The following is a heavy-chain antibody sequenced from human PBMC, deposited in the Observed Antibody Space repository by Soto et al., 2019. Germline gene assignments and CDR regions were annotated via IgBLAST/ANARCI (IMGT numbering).Heavy chain of an antibody. Sequence: GGSLRLSCAASGFTFSSYTMSWVRQAPGKGLEWVSAISGSGGSTYYADSVKGRFTISRDNSKNTLYLQMNSLRAEDTAVYYCATYTFGGVIGEYYFDYWGQGTLVTVSS. CDR3: ATYTFGGVIGEYYFDY. V-gene: IGHV3-23*01. D-gene: IGHD3-16*02. CDR2: ISGSGGST. J-gene: IGHJ4*02. CDR1: GFTFSSYT.